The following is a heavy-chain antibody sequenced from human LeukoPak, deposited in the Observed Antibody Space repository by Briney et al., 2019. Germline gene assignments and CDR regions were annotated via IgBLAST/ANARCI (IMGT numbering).Heavy chain of an antibody. Sequence: ASVKVSCKASGGTFSSYAISWVRQAPGQGLEWMGGIIPIFGTANYAQKFQGRVTITTDESTSTAYMELSSLRSGDTAVYYCARGKGFGAADAFDIWGQGTMVTVSS. CDR2: IIPIFGTA. V-gene: IGHV1-69*05. J-gene: IGHJ3*02. CDR1: GGTFSSYA. D-gene: IGHD3-10*01. CDR3: ARGKGFGAADAFDI.